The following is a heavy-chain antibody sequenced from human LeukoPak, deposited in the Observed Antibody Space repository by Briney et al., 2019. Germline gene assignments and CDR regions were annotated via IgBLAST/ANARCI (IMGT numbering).Heavy chain of an antibody. CDR1: GYTFTGYY. V-gene: IGHV1-18*04. CDR2: ISAYNGNT. CDR3: ARDKNPQTYYYDSSGRMLDY. Sequence: ASVKVSCKASGYTFTGYYMHWVRQATGQGLEWMGWISAYNGNTNYAQKLQGRVTMTTDTSTSTAYMELRSLRSDDTAVYYCARDKNPQTYYYDSSGRMLDYWGQGTLVTVSS. D-gene: IGHD3-22*01. J-gene: IGHJ4*02.